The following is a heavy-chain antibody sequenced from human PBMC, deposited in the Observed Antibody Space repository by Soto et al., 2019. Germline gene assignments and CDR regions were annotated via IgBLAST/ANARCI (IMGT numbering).Heavy chain of an antibody. J-gene: IGHJ4*02. D-gene: IGHD3-22*01. Sequence: AGGSLRLSCAASGFTFSSYAMSWVRQAPGKGLEWVSAISGSGGSTYYADSVKGRFTISRDNSKNTLYLQMNSLRAEDTAVYYCAKDYLNYYYDSSGYFDYWGQGPLVTVSS. CDR3: AKDYLNYYYDSSGYFDY. CDR1: GFTFSSYA. V-gene: IGHV3-23*01. CDR2: ISGSGGST.